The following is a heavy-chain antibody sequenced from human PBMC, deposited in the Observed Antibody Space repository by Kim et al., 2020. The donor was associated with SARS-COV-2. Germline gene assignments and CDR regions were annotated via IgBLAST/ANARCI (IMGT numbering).Heavy chain of an antibody. J-gene: IGHJ4*02. CDR3: ARRDLVGTNKGHFDS. CDR1: GFTFSSYT. CDR2: FGSGGNT. Sequence: GGSLRLSCAASGFTFSSYTMYWVRQAPGKGLEWVSTFGSGGNTYYADSVKGRFTISRDNSKNTLYLQMNSLRAEDTAVYYCARRDLVGTNKGHFDSWGQGTLVTVSS. D-gene: IGHD5-12*01. V-gene: IGHV3-23*01.